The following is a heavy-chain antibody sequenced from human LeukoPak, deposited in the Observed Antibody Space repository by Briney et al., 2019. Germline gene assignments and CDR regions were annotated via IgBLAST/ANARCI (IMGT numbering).Heavy chain of an antibody. Sequence: GGSLRLSCAASGFTFSNYWMTWVRQTPGKGLEWVANIKQDGSEQYYVDSVRGRFTISRDNAKNLLYLQMNSLRAEDTALYYCARGWSRFDSWGQGTLVTVSS. D-gene: IGHD2-15*01. CDR2: IKQDGSEQ. J-gene: IGHJ4*02. V-gene: IGHV3-7*04. CDR3: ARGWSRFDS. CDR1: GFTFSNYW.